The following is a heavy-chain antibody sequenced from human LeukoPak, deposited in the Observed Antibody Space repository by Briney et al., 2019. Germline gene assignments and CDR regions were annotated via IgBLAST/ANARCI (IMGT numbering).Heavy chain of an antibody. V-gene: IGHV4-34*01. CDR1: GASFSAYY. D-gene: IGHD3-22*01. CDR3: ARGRHYYDSSGYYYNY. J-gene: IGHJ4*02. Sequence: PSETLSHTCAVYGASFSAYYWSWIRQPPGKGLEWIGEINHSGSTNYNPSLKSRVTISVDTSKNQFSLKLSSVTAADTAVYYCARGRHYYDSSGYYYNYWGQGTLVTVSS. CDR2: INHSGST.